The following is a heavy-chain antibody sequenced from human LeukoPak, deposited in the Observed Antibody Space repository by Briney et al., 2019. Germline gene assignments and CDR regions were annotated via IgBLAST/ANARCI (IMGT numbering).Heavy chain of an antibody. CDR1: GGTFSSYA. CDR2: IIPILGIA. J-gene: IGHJ4*02. V-gene: IGHV1-69*04. Sequence: SVKVSCKASGGTFSSYAISWVRQAPGQGLEWMGRIIPILGIANYAQKFQGRVTITADKSTSTAYTELSSLRSEDTAVYYCARLAPYCSSTSCYFPHFDYWGQGTLVTVSS. CDR3: ARLAPYCSSTSCYFPHFDY. D-gene: IGHD2-2*01.